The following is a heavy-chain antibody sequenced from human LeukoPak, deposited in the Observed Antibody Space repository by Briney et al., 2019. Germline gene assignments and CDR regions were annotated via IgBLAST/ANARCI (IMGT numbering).Heavy chain of an antibody. CDR2: INHSGST. Sequence: PSETLSLTCAVYGGSFSGYYWSWIRQPPGKGLEWIGEINHSGSTNYNPSLKSRVTISVDTSKNQFSLKLSSVTAADTAVYYCARVGNSGYCSSTRCPKRYYYGMDVWGKGTTVTVSS. D-gene: IGHD2-2*01. J-gene: IGHJ6*04. CDR1: GGSFSGYY. CDR3: ARVGNSGYCSSTRCPKRYYYGMDV. V-gene: IGHV4-34*01.